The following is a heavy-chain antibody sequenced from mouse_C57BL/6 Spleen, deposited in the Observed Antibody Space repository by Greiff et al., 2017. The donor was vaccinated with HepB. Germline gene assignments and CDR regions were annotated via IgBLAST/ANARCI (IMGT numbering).Heavy chain of an antibody. D-gene: IGHD2-5*01. CDR2: IYPSDSET. J-gene: IGHJ2*01. V-gene: IGHV1-61*01. CDR1: GYTFTSYW. CDR3: ARRYSNDYFDY. Sequence: QVQLQQPGAELVRPGSSVKLSCKASGYTFTSYWMDWVKQRPGQGLEWIGNIYPSDSETHYNQKFKDKATLTVDKSSSTAYMQLSSLTSEDSAVYYCARRYSNDYFDYWGQGTTLTVSS.